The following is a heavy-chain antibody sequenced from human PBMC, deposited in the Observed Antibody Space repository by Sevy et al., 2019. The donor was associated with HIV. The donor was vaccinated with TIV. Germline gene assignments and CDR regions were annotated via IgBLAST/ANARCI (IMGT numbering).Heavy chain of an antibody. D-gene: IGHD2-21*02. V-gene: IGHV3-30*04. CDR3: ARAWGCGGDCYPPPHYYYGMDV. CDR1: GFTFSSYA. Sequence: GRSLRLSCAASGFTFSSYAMHWVRQAPGKGLEWVAVISYDGSNKYYADSVKGRFTISRDNSKNTLYLQMNSLRAEDTAVYYCARAWGCGGDCYPPPHYYYGMDVWGQGTTVTVSS. J-gene: IGHJ6*02. CDR2: ISYDGSNK.